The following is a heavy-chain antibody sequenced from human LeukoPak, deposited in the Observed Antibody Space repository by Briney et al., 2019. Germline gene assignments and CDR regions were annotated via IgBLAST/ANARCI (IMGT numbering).Heavy chain of an antibody. J-gene: IGHJ4*02. Sequence: GGSLRLSCAVSGFTFSSYWMSWVRQAPGKGLEGVANIKQGGSEQYYVDSVKGRFTISRDNAKNSLYLQMNSLRAEDTAVYYCAREGEPIPSFDYWGQGTLVTVSS. CDR1: GFTFSSYW. D-gene: IGHD2-2*02. CDR3: AREGEPIPSFDY. CDR2: IKQGGSEQ. V-gene: IGHV3-7*01.